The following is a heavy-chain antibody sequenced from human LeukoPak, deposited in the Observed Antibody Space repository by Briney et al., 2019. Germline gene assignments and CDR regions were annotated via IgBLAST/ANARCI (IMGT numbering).Heavy chain of an antibody. CDR2: IYYAGNT. CDR1: GGSISSGGYS. D-gene: IGHD6-13*01. V-gene: IGHV4-30-4*07. J-gene: IGHJ5*02. CDR3: ARVLAAAGNNWFDP. Sequence: SETLSLTCAVSGGSISSGGYSWTWIRQPPGKGMEWIAYIYYAGNTYFNPSLKSRVTISVDTSKNQFSLKLSSVTAADTAVYYCARVLAAAGNNWFDPWGQGTLVTVSS.